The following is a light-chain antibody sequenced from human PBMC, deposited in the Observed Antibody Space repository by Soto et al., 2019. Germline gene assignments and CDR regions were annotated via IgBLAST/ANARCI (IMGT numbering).Light chain of an antibody. CDR1: QSISSY. J-gene: IGKJ5*01. CDR2: AAS. V-gene: IGKV1-39*01. CDR3: QQSYSTPIT. Sequence: IQMAQAPFCLAASVGDRVTITCRASQSISSYLNWYQQKPGKAPKLLIYAASSLQSGVPSRFSGSASGTDFTLTISSLQPEDFATYYCQQSYSTPITFGQGTRLEIK.